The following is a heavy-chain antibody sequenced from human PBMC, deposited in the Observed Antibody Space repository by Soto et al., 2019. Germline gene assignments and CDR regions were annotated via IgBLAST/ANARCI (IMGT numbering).Heavy chain of an antibody. J-gene: IGHJ4*02. CDR3: EVTTGY. D-gene: IGHD3-9*01. CDR2: VSPDSGNS. CDR1: GYTFTDYD. V-gene: IGHV1-8*01. Sequence: QVQVVQSRAEVKKPGASVKVSCKTSGYTFTDYDINWVRQATGQGLEWMGWVSPDSGNSGYAQQFQGRVTMTSDTSISPVYMELSNLRSEDTAMYYCEVTTGYWGQGTMVTVSS.